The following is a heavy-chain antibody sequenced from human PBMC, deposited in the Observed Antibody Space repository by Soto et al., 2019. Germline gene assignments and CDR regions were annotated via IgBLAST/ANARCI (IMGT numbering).Heavy chain of an antibody. V-gene: IGHV3-15*01. J-gene: IGHJ4*02. CDR3: TTDLGKLYCSSTSCRVFDY. D-gene: IGHD2-2*01. Sequence: PGGSLTLSCATCRFPVINAWMSSARQAPGKGLEWVGRIKSKTDGGTTDYAAPVKGRFTISRDDSKNTLYLQMNSLKTEDTAVYYCTTDLGKLYCSSTSCRVFDYWGQGT. CDR2: IKSKTDGGTT. CDR1: RFPVINAW.